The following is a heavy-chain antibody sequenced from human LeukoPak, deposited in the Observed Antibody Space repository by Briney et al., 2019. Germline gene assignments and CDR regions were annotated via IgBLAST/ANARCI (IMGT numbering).Heavy chain of an antibody. J-gene: IGHJ1*01. CDR2: ITGSGGGT. CDR3: AKDPFWSGYPI. D-gene: IGHD3-3*01. Sequence: AGGSLRLSCAASASTFSSYAMTWVRRAPGRGLEWVSTITGSGGGTYYADSVKGRFTISRDNSKNTLYLQMNSLRAEDTALYYCAKDPFWSGYPIWGQGTLVTVSS. CDR1: ASTFSSYA. V-gene: IGHV3-23*01.